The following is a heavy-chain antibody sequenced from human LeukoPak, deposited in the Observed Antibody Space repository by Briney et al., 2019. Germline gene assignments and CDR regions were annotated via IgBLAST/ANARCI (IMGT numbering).Heavy chain of an antibody. Sequence: GASVKVSCKASGYTFTSYYMHWVRQAPGQGLEWMGIINPSGGSTSYAQKFQGRVTMTRDMSTSTVYMELGSLRSEDTAVYYCAREHHDSSGYHYYFDYWGQGTLVTVSS. CDR3: AREHHDSSGYHYYFDY. CDR2: INPSGGST. D-gene: IGHD3-22*01. V-gene: IGHV1-46*01. CDR1: GYTFTSYY. J-gene: IGHJ4*02.